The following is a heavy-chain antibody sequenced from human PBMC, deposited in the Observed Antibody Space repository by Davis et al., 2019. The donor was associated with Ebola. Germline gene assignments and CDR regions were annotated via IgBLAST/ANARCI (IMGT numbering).Heavy chain of an antibody. J-gene: IGHJ4*02. CDR2: ISYHGSNK. Sequence: GGSLRLSCAASGFTFSNFAVHWVRQAPGKGLKWVTVISYHGSNKDYADSVKGRFTISRDNSRNTVFLQMNSLTTEDTAVYYCARGDGRNYGSSFDYWGQGTLVTVSS. V-gene: IGHV3-30-3*01. CDR1: GFTFSNFA. D-gene: IGHD1-7*01. CDR3: ARGDGRNYGSSFDY.